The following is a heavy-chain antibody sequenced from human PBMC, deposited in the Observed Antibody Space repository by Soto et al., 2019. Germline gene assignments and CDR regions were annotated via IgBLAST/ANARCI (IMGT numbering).Heavy chain of an antibody. CDR2: SSGSCGRT. J-gene: IGHJ4*02. Sequence: GGSLRLSCAASGFTFSDYALTWVRQAPGKGLEWVSTFSGSSSGSCGRTYYVDAVKGRLTISRDTSKNTLYLQMNSLRAEDTAVYYCAKAPFMAPNYDFWSGYDYYFGYWGQGTLVTVSS. V-gene: IGHV3-23*01. D-gene: IGHD3-3*01. CDR1: GFTFSDYA. CDR3: AKAPFMAPNYDFWSGYDYYFGY.